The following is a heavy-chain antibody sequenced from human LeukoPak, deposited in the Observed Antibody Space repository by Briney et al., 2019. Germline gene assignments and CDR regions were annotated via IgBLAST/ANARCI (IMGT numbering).Heavy chain of an antibody. CDR2: ISAYNGNT. CDR1: GYTFTSYG. CDR3: AISLPYYYDSSGYYYS. Sequence: ASVKVSCKASGYTFTSYGISWVRQAPGQGLEWMGWISAYNGNTNYAQKLQGRVTMTTDTSTSTAYMELRSLRSDDTAVYYCAISLPYYYDSSGYYYSWGQGTLVTVSS. J-gene: IGHJ4*02. D-gene: IGHD3-22*01. V-gene: IGHV1-18*01.